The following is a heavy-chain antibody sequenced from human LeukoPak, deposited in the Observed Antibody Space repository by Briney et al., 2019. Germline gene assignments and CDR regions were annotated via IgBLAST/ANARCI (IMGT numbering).Heavy chain of an antibody. Sequence: GGSLRLSCAASGMTFSHRWMHWVRQAPGKGLVWVSLIKNDGRTTIYADSVKGRFTISRVNGKSTLYLQMNSLRAEDTGIYYCTTGPSYGYEWWGQGTVVTVSS. CDR3: TTGPSYGYEW. V-gene: IGHV3-74*01. J-gene: IGHJ4*02. D-gene: IGHD3-16*01. CDR1: GMTFSHRW. CDR2: IKNDGRTT.